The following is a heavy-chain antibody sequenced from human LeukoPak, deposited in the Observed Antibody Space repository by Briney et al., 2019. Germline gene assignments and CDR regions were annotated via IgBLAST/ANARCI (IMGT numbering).Heavy chain of an antibody. V-gene: IGHV3-66*02. CDR2: IYSGGST. CDR1: GFTVSSNY. CDR3: ARDREYDFWSGYFYN. J-gene: IGHJ4*02. Sequence: PGGSLRLSCAASGFTVSSNYMSWVRQAPGKGLEWVSVIYSGGSTYYADSVKGRFTISRDNSKNTLYLQTNSLRAEDTAVYYCARDREYDFWSGYFYNWGQRTLVTVSS. D-gene: IGHD3-3*01.